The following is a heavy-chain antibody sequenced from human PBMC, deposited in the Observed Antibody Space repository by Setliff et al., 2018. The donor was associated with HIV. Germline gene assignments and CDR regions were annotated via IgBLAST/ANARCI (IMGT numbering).Heavy chain of an antibody. V-gene: IGHV4-4*02. CDR2: IYHSEYT. D-gene: IGHD3-22*01. CDR1: GGSISSDNW. Sequence: SETLSLTCAVSGGSISSDNWWTWVRQPPGKGLEWIGEIYHSEYTNYNASLKSRVSMSVDKSKNQFSLKLTSVTAADTAVYYCARGHCSGYYDGPWGQGTLVTAPQ. J-gene: IGHJ5*02. CDR3: ARGHCSGYYDGP.